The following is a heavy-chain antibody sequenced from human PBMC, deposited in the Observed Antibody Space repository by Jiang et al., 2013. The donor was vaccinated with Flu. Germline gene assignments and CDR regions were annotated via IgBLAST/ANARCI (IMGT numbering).Heavy chain of an antibody. D-gene: IGHD6-6*01. CDR1: GGTFSSYA. Sequence: EVKKPGSSVKVSCKASGGTFSSYAISWVRQAPGQGLEWMGGIIPIFGTANYAQKFQGRVTITADESTSTAYMELSSLRSEDTAVYYCARVEYSSSPRHYYYYYMDVWGKGTTVTVSS. CDR3: ARVEYSSSPRHYYYYYMDV. CDR2: IIPIFGTA. V-gene: IGHV1-69*01. J-gene: IGHJ6*03.